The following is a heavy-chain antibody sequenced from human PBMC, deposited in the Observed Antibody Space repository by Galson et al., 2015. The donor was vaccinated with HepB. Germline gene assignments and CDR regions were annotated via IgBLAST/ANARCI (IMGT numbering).Heavy chain of an antibody. CDR3: ARSRGYSGYDYIAYFDY. CDR1: GGTFSSYA. CDR2: VIPIFGTA. V-gene: IGHV1-69*13. Sequence: SVKVSCKASGGTFSSYAISWVRQAPGQGLEWMGGVIPIFGTANYAQKFQGRVTITADVSTSTAYMELSSLRSEDTAVYYCARSRGYSGYDYIAYFDYWGQGTLDTVSS. D-gene: IGHD5-12*01. J-gene: IGHJ4*02.